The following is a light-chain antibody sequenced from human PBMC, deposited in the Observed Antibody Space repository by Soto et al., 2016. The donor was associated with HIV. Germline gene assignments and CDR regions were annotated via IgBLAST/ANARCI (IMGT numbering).Light chain of an antibody. V-gene: IGKV2-28*01. CDR3: MQTLQAPGG. CDR1: QSLLHTNGYNY. Sequence: DIVVTQSPLSLPVTPGQPASISCRSSQSLLHTNGYNYLDWYLQKPGRSPQLLIYLGSNRASGVPDRFSGGGSGTDFTLKISRVEAEDVGVYYCMQTLQAPGGFGPGTKVDIK. CDR2: LGS. J-gene: IGKJ3*01.